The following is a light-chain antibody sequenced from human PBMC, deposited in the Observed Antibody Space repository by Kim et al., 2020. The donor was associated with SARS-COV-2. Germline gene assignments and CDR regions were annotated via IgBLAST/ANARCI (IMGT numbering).Light chain of an antibody. CDR3: QVWDSSSDHRV. Sequence: SYELTQPPSVSVAPGKTARIICGGNNIGSKSVHWYQQKPGQAPVVVIYYDSDRPSGVPERFSGSNSGNTATLTISRVEAGDEADYYCQVWDSSSDHRVFG. V-gene: IGLV3-21*04. CDR2: YDS. CDR1: NIGSKS. J-gene: IGLJ3*02.